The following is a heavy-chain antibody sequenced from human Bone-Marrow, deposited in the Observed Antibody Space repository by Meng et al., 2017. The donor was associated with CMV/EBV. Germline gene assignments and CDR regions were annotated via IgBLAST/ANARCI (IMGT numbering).Heavy chain of an antibody. V-gene: IGHV3-23*03. CDR2: IYSGGRSP. CDR1: GFTFSSYG. J-gene: IGHJ4*02. D-gene: IGHD6-19*01. Sequence: GESLKISCAASGFTFSSYGMHWVRQAPGKGLEWVSLIYSGGRSPVYADSVEGRFAISTDDSKKTLYLQMNSLRADDTATYYCARGSGWYDYWGQGILVTVSS. CDR3: ARGSGWYDY.